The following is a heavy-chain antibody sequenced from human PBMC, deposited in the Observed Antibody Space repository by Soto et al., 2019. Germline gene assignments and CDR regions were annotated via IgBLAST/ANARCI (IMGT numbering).Heavy chain of an antibody. D-gene: IGHD7-27*01. CDR3: ERDPLGPGAFDI. V-gene: IGHV4-59*01. Sequence: SETLSLTCTVSGGSISSYYWSWIRQPPGKGLEWIGYIYYSGSTNYNPSLKSRVTISVDTSKNQFSLKLSSVTAADTAVYYCERDPLGPGAFDIWGQGKMVTVSS. CDR2: IYYSGST. J-gene: IGHJ3*02. CDR1: GGSISSYY.